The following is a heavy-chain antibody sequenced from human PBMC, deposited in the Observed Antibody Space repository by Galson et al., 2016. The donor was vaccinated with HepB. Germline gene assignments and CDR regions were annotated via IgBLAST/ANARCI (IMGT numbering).Heavy chain of an antibody. CDR3: ARQPRIAVAGTFYYGMDV. D-gene: IGHD6-19*01. V-gene: IGHV1-69*13. J-gene: IGHJ6*02. Sequence: SVKVSCKASGGTFSNYAISWVRQAPGQGLEWMGGIIPIFGTTNYAQKFQGRVTITADEFTSTAYMELSSLRSEDTAMHYCARQPRIAVAGTFYYGMDVWGQGTTVTVSS. CDR1: GGTFSNYA. CDR2: IIPIFGTT.